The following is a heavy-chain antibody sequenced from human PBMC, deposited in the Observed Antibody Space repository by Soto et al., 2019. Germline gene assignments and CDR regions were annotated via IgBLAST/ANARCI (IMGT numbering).Heavy chain of an antibody. Sequence: QVQLQESGPGLVKPLQTLSLTCTVSGGSISSGDYYWSWIRQPPGTGLEWIGYIYYTGSTYYNPSLKRRLTMSVDTAKNQFSLKLSSVTAADTALYYCARVSSGYVDYWGQGTLVTVSS. CDR2: IYYTGST. D-gene: IGHD1-26*01. CDR1: GGSISSGDYY. V-gene: IGHV4-30-4*01. CDR3: ARVSSGYVDY. J-gene: IGHJ4*02.